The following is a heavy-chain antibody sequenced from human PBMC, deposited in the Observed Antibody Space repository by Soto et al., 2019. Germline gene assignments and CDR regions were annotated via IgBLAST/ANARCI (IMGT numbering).Heavy chain of an antibody. Sequence: SVKVSCKASGGTFGSYAISWVRQAPGQGLEWMGGIIPIFGTANYAQKFQGRVTITADESTSTAYMELSSLRSEDTAVYYCARVVYYDSSGYYGRGVTLDYWGQGTLVTVSS. D-gene: IGHD3-22*01. J-gene: IGHJ4*02. CDR3: ARVVYYDSSGYYGRGVTLDY. CDR2: IIPIFGTA. V-gene: IGHV1-69*13. CDR1: GGTFGSYA.